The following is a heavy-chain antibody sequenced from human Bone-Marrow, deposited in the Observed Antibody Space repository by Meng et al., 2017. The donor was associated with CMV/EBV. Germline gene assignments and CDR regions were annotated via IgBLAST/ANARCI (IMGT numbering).Heavy chain of an antibody. J-gene: IGHJ3*02. D-gene: IGHD2-2*01. CDR2: IIPIFGTA. Sequence: SVKVSCKASGGTFSSYAISWVRQAPGQGLEWMGGIIPIFGTANYAQKFQGRVTITTDESTSTAYMELSSLRSEDTAVYYCARTQDCSSTSCYLDAFEIWGQGTMVTVSS. CDR3: ARTQDCSSTSCYLDAFEI. V-gene: IGHV1-69*05. CDR1: GGTFSSYA.